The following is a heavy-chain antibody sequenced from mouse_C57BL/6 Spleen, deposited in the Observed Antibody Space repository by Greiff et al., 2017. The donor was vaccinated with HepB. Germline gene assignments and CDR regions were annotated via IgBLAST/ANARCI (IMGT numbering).Heavy chain of an antibody. V-gene: IGHV1-7*01. CDR1: GYTFTSYW. J-gene: IGHJ3*01. Sequence: VQLQQSGAELAKPGASVKLSCKASGYTFTSYWMHWVKQRPGQGLEWIGYINPSSGYTKYNQKFKDKATLTADKSSSTAYMQLSSLTYEDSAVYYCAGCDDGDVAWFAYWGQGTLVTVSA. D-gene: IGHD1-2*01. CDR2: INPSSGYT. CDR3: AGCDDGDVAWFAY.